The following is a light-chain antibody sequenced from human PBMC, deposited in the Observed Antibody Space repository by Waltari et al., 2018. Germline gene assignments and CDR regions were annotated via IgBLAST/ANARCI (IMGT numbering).Light chain of an antibody. CDR2: DAT. J-gene: IGLJ1*01. V-gene: IGLV2-14*03. Sequence: QSPLTQPASVPGSPGQSTTLSCTGTSGHVGGYDLVSWYQQHPGEAPKLMIYDATNRPSGVSDRFSASTSGNTASLTISDLRPEDEAEYYCSSFTSSSTGIFGSGTTVTVL. CDR1: SGHVGGYDL. CDR3: SSFTSSSTGI.